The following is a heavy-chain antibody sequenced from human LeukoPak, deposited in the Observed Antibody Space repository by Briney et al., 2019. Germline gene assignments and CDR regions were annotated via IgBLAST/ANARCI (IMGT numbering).Heavy chain of an antibody. CDR2: TSAYNGNT. CDR1: GYTFTSYG. D-gene: IGHD5-18*01. Sequence: GASVKVSCKASGYTFTSYGISWVRQAPGQGLEWMGWTSAYNGNTNYAQKLQGRVTMTTDTSTSTAYMELRSLRSDDTAVYYCARDPVQYSYGLYYFDYWGQGTLVTVSS. V-gene: IGHV1-18*04. CDR3: ARDPVQYSYGLYYFDY. J-gene: IGHJ4*02.